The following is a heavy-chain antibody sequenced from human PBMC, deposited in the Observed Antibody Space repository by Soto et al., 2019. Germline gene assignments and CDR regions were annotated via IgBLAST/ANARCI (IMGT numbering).Heavy chain of an antibody. CDR1: GFTFSSYW. CDR2: IKQGGSEK. D-gene: IGHD3-10*01. V-gene: IGHV3-7*03. Sequence: GSLRLSCAASGFTFSSYWMSWVRQAPGKGLGWVANIKQGGSEKYYVDSVKGRFTISRDNAKNSLYLQMNSLRAEDTAVYYCARGKGLWFGVYYYYGMDVWGQGTTVTVSS. CDR3: ARGKGLWFGVYYYYGMDV. J-gene: IGHJ6*02.